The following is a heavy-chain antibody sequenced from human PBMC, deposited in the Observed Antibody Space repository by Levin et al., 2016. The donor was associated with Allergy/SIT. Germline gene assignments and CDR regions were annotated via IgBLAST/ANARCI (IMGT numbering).Heavy chain of an antibody. D-gene: IGHD2-2*01. V-gene: IGHV4-34*01. Sequence: SETLSLTCAVYGGSFSGYYWSWIRQPPGKGLEWIGEINHSGSTNYNPSLKSRVTISVDTSKNQFSLKLSSVTAADTAVYYCATTYVVNREVPSDNWFDPWGQGTLVTVSS. CDR1: GGSFSGYY. CDR2: INHSGST. CDR3: ATTYVVNREVPSDNWFDP. J-gene: IGHJ5*02.